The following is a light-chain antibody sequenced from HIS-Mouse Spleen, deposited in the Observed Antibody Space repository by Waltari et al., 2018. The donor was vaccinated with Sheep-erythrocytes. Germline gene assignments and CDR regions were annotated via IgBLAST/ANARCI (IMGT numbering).Light chain of an antibody. CDR3: CSYAGSYNHV. Sequence: QSALTQPASVSGSPGQSITISCTGTSSDFGGYHYVPWYQQHPGKAPKLMIYDVSKRPSGVPDRFSGSKSGNTASLTISGLQAEDEADYYCCSYAGSYNHVFATGTKVTVL. CDR1: SSDFGGYHY. J-gene: IGLJ1*01. CDR2: DVS. V-gene: IGLV2-11*01.